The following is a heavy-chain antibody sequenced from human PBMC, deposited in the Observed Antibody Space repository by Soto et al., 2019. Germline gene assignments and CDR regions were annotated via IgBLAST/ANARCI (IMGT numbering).Heavy chain of an antibody. D-gene: IGHD6-19*01. V-gene: IGHV1-69*01. CDR1: GGTFSSYA. J-gene: IGHJ3*02. CDR3: ARYSSGWYGAFDI. Sequence: QVPLVQSGAEVKKPGSSVKVSCKASGGTFSSYAISWVRQAPGQGLEWMGGIIPIFGTANYAQKSQGRVTITADESTSTAYMELSSLRSEDTAVYYCARYSSGWYGAFDIWGQGTMVTVSS. CDR2: IIPIFGTA.